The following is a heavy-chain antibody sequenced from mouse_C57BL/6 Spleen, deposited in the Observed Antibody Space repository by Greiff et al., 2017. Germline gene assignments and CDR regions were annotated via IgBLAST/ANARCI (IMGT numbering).Heavy chain of an antibody. CDR3: ARDSSGYGFAY. CDR2: IDPSDSYT. D-gene: IGHD3-2*02. CDR1: GYTFTSYW. J-gene: IGHJ3*01. Sequence: QVQLQQPGAELVKPGASVKLSCKASGYTFTSYWMQWVKQRPGQGLEWIGEIDPSDSYTNYNQKFKGKATLTVDTSSSTAYMQLSSLTSEDTAVYDCARDSSGYGFAYWGQGTLVTVSA. V-gene: IGHV1-50*01.